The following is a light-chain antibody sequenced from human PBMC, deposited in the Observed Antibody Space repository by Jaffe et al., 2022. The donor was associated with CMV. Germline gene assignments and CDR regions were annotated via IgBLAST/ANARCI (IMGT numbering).Light chain of an antibody. CDR3: AAWDDSLNGWV. J-gene: IGLJ3*02. CDR2: YDD. V-gene: IGLV1-36*01. Sequence: QSVLTQPPSVSEAPRQRVTISCSGSSSNIGKNAVNWYQQFPGKAPKLLMYYDDLLPSGVSDRFSGSRSGTSASLAISGLQSEDEGDYYCAAWDDSLNGWVFGGGTKVTVL. CDR1: SSNIGKNA.